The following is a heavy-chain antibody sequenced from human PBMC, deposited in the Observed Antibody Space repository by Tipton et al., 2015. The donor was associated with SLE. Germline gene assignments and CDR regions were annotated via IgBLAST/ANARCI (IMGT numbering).Heavy chain of an antibody. D-gene: IGHD3-10*01. V-gene: IGHV4-59*01. CDR1: GGSISSYY. Sequence: TLSLTCTVSGGSISSYYWSWIRQPPGKGLEWIGYIYYSGSTNYNPSLKSRVTISVDTSKNQFPLKLSSVTAAYTAVYYCARVRGRGYFQHWGQGTLVTVSS. CDR3: ARVRGRGYFQH. J-gene: IGHJ1*01. CDR2: IYYSGST.